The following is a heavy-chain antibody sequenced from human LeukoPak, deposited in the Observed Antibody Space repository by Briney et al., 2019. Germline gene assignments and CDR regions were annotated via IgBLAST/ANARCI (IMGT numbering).Heavy chain of an antibody. CDR2: IFYSGST. CDR1: SGSISTSNYY. J-gene: IGHJ4*02. CDR3: ARSLVREMYYFDY. D-gene: IGHD3-10*01. Sequence: SETLSLTCTVSSGSISTSNYYWGWVRQPPGKALEWIGNIFYSGSTYYSPSLKSRVTISVDTSKNQFSLKLSSVTAADTAVYYCARSLVREMYYFDYWGQGTLVTVSS. V-gene: IGHV4-39*07.